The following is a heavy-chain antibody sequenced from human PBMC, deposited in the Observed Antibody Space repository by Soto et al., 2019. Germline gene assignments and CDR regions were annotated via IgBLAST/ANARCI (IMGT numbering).Heavy chain of an antibody. J-gene: IGHJ5*02. V-gene: IGHV4-34*01. CDR1: GGSFSCYY. Sequence: SETLSLTCAVYGGSFSCYYWSWIRQPPRKGLEWIGEINHSGSTNYNPSLKSRVTISVDTSKNQFSLKLSSVTAADTAVYYCARRRRITIFGVVIIPVWFDPWGQGTLVTVSS. CDR3: ARRRRITIFGVVIIPVWFDP. CDR2: INHSGST. D-gene: IGHD3-3*01.